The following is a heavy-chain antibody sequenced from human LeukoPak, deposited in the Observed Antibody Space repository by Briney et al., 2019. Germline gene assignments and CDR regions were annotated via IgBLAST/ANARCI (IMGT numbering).Heavy chain of an antibody. CDR1: GGSVSSGSYY. J-gene: IGHJ4*02. CDR3: ASVSGSYYPAFDY. CDR2: IYYGGST. V-gene: IGHV4-61*01. D-gene: IGHD1-26*01. Sequence: PSETLSLTCTVSGGSVSSGSYYWSWIRQPPGKGLEWIGYIYYGGSTNYNPSLKSRVTISVDTSKNQFSLKLSSVTAADTAVYYCASVSGSYYPAFDYWGQGTLVTVSS.